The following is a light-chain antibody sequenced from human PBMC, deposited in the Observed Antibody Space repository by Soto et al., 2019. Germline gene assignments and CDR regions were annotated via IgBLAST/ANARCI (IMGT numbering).Light chain of an antibody. CDR1: RSNIGNNA. J-gene: IGLJ2*01. CDR2: YDD. Sequence: QSVLTQPPSVSEAPRQRVTISCSGSRSNIGNNAVSWYQQLPGKAPKLLIYYDDLVPSGVSDRFSGSKSGTSASLAISGLQSEDEADYYCATWDDILNGQVFGGGTKLTDL. CDR3: ATWDDILNGQV. V-gene: IGLV1-36*01.